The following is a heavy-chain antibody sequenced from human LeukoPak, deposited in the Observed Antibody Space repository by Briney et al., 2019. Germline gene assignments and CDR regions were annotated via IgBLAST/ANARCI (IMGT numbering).Heavy chain of an antibody. D-gene: IGHD3-10*01. CDR1: GYTFTSYD. CDR2: MNPDSGNS. V-gene: IGHV1-8*01. Sequence: ASVKVSCKASGYTFTSYDMNWVRQATGQGLGWMGWMNPDSGNSGYAQKLQGRVNMTRNTSISTAYMELSSLRSEDTAVYYCARAVRGVIIKNYYYYYMDVWGKGTTVTVSS. CDR3: ARAVRGVIIKNYYYYYMDV. J-gene: IGHJ6*03.